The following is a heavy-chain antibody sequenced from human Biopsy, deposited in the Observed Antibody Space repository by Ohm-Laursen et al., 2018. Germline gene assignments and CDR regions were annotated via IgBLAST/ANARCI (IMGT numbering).Heavy chain of an antibody. J-gene: IGHJ4*02. CDR2: IYHTGIT. Sequence: SQTLSLTCPVTGGSISNIINYWGWIRQPLGKGLEWLGSIYHTGITDYNPSPKSRVPISVDTSNNQFSLKLSSLTAADTAVYYCARHSFGSGRDFWGQGTLVTVSS. CDR3: ARHSFGSGRDF. CDR1: GGSISNIINY. D-gene: IGHD3-10*01. V-gene: IGHV4-39*01.